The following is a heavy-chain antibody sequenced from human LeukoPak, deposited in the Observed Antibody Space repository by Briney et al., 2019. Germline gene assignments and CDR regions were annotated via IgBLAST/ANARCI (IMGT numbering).Heavy chain of an antibody. CDR2: INHSGST. V-gene: IGHV4-34*01. CDR1: GGSFSGYY. J-gene: IGHJ6*03. CDR3: ARVSSPPSRYYYYYMDV. Sequence: SETLSLTCAVYGGSFSGYYWSWIRQPPGKGLEWIGEINHSGSTNYNPSLKSRVTISVDTSKNQFSLQLSSVTAADTAVYYCARVSSPPSRYYYYYMDVWGKGTTVTVSS.